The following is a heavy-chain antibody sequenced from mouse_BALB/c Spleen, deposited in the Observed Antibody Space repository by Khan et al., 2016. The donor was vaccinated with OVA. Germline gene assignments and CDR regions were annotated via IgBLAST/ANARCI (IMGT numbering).Heavy chain of an antibody. V-gene: IGHV3-2*02. D-gene: IGHD4-1*01. Sequence: EVKLLESGPGLVKPSQSLSLTCTVTGYSITSDYAWNWIRQFPGNKLEWMGYISYSGSTSYNPSLKSRISITRDTSKNQFFLHLNSVTTEDTATYYCARLGPGFTYWGQGTLVTVSA. J-gene: IGHJ3*01. CDR1: GYSITSDYA. CDR2: ISYSGST. CDR3: ARLGPGFTY.